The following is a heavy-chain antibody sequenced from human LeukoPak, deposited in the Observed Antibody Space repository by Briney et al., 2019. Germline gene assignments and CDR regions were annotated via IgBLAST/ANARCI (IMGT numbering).Heavy chain of an antibody. J-gene: IGHJ4*02. CDR3: ASPSYCSSTSCLRWYY. D-gene: IGHD2-2*01. CDR1: GDSISSYY. Sequence: SETLSLTCTVSGDSISSYYWGWIRQPPGKGLEWIGNIHYTGSTYYNLSLKSRVTISVDTSKNQFSLKLSSVTAADTAVYYCASPSYCSSTSCLRWYYWGQGTLVTVSS. V-gene: IGHV4-39*01. CDR2: IHYTGST.